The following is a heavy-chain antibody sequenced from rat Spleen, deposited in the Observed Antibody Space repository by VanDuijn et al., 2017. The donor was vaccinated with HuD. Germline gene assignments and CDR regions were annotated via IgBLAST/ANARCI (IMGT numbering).Heavy chain of an antibody. V-gene: IGHV5S13*01. CDR2: ISTGGGNT. CDR1: GFTFSNYD. J-gene: IGHJ4*01. Sequence: EVQLVESGGGLVQPGRSLKLSCAASGFTFSNYDMAWVRQAPTKGLEWIASISTGGGNTYYRDAVKGRFTISRDNAKNTQYLEMDSLRSEDTATYYCARGYVMDAWGQGASVTVSS. CDR3: ARGYVMDA.